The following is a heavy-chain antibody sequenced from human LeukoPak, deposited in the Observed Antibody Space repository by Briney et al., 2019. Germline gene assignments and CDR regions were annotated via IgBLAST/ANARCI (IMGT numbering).Heavy chain of an antibody. CDR1: GYAFTNYD. Sequence: ASVRVSCKASGYAFTNYDINWVRQASGQGLEWMGWMNPNSGNTGSAQKFQGRVTMTSNTSISTAYMELSSLRSEDTAVYYCARGLRREQQLLRAFDYWGQGTPVTVSS. D-gene: IGHD6-13*01. CDR2: MNPNSGNT. CDR3: ARGLRREQQLLRAFDY. J-gene: IGHJ4*02. V-gene: IGHV1-8*01.